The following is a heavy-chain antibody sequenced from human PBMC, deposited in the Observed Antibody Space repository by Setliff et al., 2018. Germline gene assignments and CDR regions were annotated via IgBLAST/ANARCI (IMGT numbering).Heavy chain of an antibody. CDR3: ARTGTYRYFDY. CDR2: IYHGGDT. V-gene: IGHV4-39*01. CDR1: GGSINSGVYY. D-gene: IGHD1-1*01. J-gene: IGHJ4*02. Sequence: TSETLSLTCTVSGGSINSGVYYWGWIRQPPGKGLEWIGRIYHGGDTYYNASLKSRLTISVDTSKNQFSLKLRSATAADTAVYYCARTGTYRYFDYWGQGALVTVSS.